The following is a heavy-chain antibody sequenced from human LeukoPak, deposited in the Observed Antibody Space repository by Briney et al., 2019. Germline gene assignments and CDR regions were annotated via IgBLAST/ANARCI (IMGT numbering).Heavy chain of an antibody. V-gene: IGHV4-59*08. Sequence: SETLSLTCTVSGGSISSYYWSWLRQPPGKGLEWIAYIYYSGSTNYKPSLTSRVTISVDTSKNQFSLKLSTVTAADTAVYYCARLTPSDSSSWYWYFGLWGRGTLVTVSS. CDR2: IYYSGST. D-gene: IGHD6-13*01. CDR1: GGSISSYY. CDR3: ARLTPSDSSSWYWYFGL. J-gene: IGHJ2*01.